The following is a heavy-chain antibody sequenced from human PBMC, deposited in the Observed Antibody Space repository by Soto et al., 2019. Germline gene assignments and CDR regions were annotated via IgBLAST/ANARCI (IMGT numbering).Heavy chain of an antibody. Sequence: SETLSLTCTVSGDSISRGDYYWTWIRQHPGRGLEWIGYIYYSGSTLYNPSLQSRVTLSVDTSKNQVSLKLNSVTAADTAMYYCARLYTYGYYYFDFWGQGTQVTVS. J-gene: IGHJ4*02. CDR1: GDSISRGDYY. CDR2: IYYSGST. CDR3: ARLYTYGYYYFDF. V-gene: IGHV4-31*03. D-gene: IGHD5-18*01.